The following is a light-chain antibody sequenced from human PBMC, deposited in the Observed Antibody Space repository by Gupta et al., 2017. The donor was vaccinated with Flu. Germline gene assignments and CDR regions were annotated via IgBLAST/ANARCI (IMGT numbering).Light chain of an antibody. CDR2: CNN. Sequence: SSELTQDPAVSVALGQTVRITCQVDSPRSYYASWYHQKTGPAPVLVIYCNNNRPSGIPDRFSGSSSGTTASLTITGAQAEEEADYYCNSRDSSSNHVVFGGGTKLTVL. CDR1: SPRSYY. J-gene: IGLJ2*01. CDR3: NSRDSSSNHVV. V-gene: IGLV3-19*01.